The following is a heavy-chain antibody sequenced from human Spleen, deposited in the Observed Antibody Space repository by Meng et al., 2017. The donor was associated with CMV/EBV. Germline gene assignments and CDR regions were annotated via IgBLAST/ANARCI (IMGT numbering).Heavy chain of an antibody. CDR1: GYTFTSYG. Sequence: ASVKVSCKASGYTFTSYGISWVRQAPGQGLEWMGWISPNSGGTNYAQKFQGRVTMTRDTSIRTAYMELSRLRSDDTAVYYCAREYFDYDSSGYLDYWGQGTLVTVSS. D-gene: IGHD3-22*01. J-gene: IGHJ4*02. CDR3: AREYFDYDSSGYLDY. V-gene: IGHV1-2*02. CDR2: ISPNSGGT.